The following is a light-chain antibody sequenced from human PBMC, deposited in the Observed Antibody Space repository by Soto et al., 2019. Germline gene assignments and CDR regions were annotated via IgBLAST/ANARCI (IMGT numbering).Light chain of an antibody. CDR3: CSYASFRYV. V-gene: IGLV2-11*01. CDR1: SSDVGGYHY. CDR2: DVS. J-gene: IGLJ1*01. Sequence: QSVLTQPRSVSGSPGQSVTICCTGTSSDVGGYHYVSWYQHHPGKAPKLLIFDVSYRPSGIPDRFSGSKSGNTASLTISGLQAEDDADYYCCSYASFRYVFGSGTKLTVL.